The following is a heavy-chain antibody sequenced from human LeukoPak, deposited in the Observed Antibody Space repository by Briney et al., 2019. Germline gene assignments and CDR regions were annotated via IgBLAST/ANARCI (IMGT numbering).Heavy chain of an antibody. CDR3: ARGSSPPLYTSGWFYFDY. Sequence: SETLSLTCDVSGGSISSGGYSRSWVRQPPGKGLEWIGYISQSGSTSYNPSLKSRVTMSIDTSTNQFSLKLISATAADTAVYYCARGSSPPLYTSGWFYFDYWGQGTLATVSS. CDR1: GGSISSGGYS. J-gene: IGHJ4*02. V-gene: IGHV4-30-2*01. CDR2: ISQSGST. D-gene: IGHD6-19*01.